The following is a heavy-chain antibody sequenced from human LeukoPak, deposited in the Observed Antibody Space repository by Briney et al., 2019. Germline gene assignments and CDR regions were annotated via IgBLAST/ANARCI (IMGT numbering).Heavy chain of an antibody. CDR1: GGSISSHY. CDR3: ARAGTTKQWLAQSMRYNWFDP. Sequence: SETLSLTCTVSGGSISSHYWSRIRQPPGKGLEWIGYIYYSGSTNYNPSLKSRVTISVDTSKNQFSLKLSSVTAADTAVYYRARAGTTKQWLAQSMRYNWFDPWGREPWSPSPQ. D-gene: IGHD6-19*01. V-gene: IGHV4-59*11. CDR2: IYYSGST. J-gene: IGHJ5*02.